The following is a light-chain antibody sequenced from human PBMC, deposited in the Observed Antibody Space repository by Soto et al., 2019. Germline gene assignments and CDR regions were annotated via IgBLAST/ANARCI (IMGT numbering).Light chain of an antibody. V-gene: IGLV1-40*01. CDR3: AVWDDSLSGVV. CDR2: GNT. CDR1: SSNMGAGYD. Sequence: QAVVTQPPSVSGAPGQRVTISCTGSSSNMGAGYDVHWYQQVPGTAPKLLIYGNTKRPSGVPDRFSGSKSGTSASLGISGLRSEDEADYFCAVWDDSLSGVVFGGGTKLTVL. J-gene: IGLJ2*01.